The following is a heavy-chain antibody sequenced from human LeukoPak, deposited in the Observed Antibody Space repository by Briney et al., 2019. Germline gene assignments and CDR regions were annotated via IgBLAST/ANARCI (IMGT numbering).Heavy chain of an antibody. V-gene: IGHV4-30-4*01. Sequence: SETLSLTCTVSGGSISSGDYYWSWIRQPPGKGLEWIGYIYYSGSTYYNPSLKSRVTISVDTSKNQFSLKLSSVTAADTAVYYCARAPLISYCGGDCYSDAFDIWGQGTMVTVSS. CDR3: ARAPLISYCGGDCYSDAFDI. J-gene: IGHJ3*02. CDR1: GGSISSGDYY. D-gene: IGHD2-21*02. CDR2: IYYSGST.